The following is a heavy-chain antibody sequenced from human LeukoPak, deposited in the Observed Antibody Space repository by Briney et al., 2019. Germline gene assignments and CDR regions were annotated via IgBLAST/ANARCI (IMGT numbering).Heavy chain of an antibody. CDR3: ARDKYYYGSGTFYSSAVFDH. J-gene: IGHJ4*02. CDR1: GGTFSSYA. CDR2: IIPILGIA. Sequence: SVKVSCKASGGTFSSYAISWVRQAPGQGLEWMGRIIPILGIANYAQKFQGRVTITADKSTSTAYMELSSLRSEDTAVYYCARDKYYYGSGTFYSSAVFDHWGQGTLVAVSS. D-gene: IGHD3-10*01. V-gene: IGHV1-69*04.